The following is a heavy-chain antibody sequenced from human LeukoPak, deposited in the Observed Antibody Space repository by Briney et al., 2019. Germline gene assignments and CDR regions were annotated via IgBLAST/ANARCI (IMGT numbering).Heavy chain of an antibody. Sequence: PGGSLRLSCAASGFTFSSYAMSWVRQAPGKGLEWVSAISGSGGSTYYADSVKGRFTISRDNARNSLYLQMDGLRVEDTAFYYCARDLAFSRLDYWGQGVLVTVSS. D-gene: IGHD2/OR15-2a*01. CDR1: GFTFSSYA. CDR3: ARDLAFSRLDY. V-gene: IGHV3-23*01. CDR2: ISGSGGST. J-gene: IGHJ4*02.